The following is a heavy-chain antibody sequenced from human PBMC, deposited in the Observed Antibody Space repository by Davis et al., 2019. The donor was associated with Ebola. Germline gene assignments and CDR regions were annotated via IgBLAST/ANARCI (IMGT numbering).Heavy chain of an antibody. CDR1: GGTFSSYA. CDR3: ARERLVGDFWSGLMDV. J-gene: IGHJ6*03. CDR2: IIPIFGTA. Sequence: SVKVSCKASGGTFSSYAISWVRQAPGQGLEWMGGIIPIFGTANYAQKFQGRATITADESTSTAYMELSSLRSEDTAVYYCARERLVGDFWSGLMDVWGKGTTVTVSS. V-gene: IGHV1-69*13. D-gene: IGHD3-3*01.